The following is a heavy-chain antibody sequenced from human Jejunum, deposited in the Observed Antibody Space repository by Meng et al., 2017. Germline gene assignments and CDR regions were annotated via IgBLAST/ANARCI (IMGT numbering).Heavy chain of an antibody. CDR3: ARGAVVATTYYFDY. J-gene: IGHJ4*02. Sequence: VQMVRSGAEVKKPGASVKVSCKASGGTFSSDAMSWVRQAPGQGLEWMGGIIPIFGTTNYAQKFQGRVTITADESTSTAYMELSGLRSEDTALYYCARGAVVATTYYFDYWGQGSLVTVPS. V-gene: IGHV1-69*01. D-gene: IGHD2-15*01. CDR1: GGTFSSDA. CDR2: IIPIFGTT.